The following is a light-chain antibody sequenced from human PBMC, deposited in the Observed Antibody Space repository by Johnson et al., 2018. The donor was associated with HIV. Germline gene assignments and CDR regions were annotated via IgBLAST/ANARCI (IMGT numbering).Light chain of an antibody. CDR3: GTWDSSLNAYV. V-gene: IGLV1-51*02. J-gene: IGLJ1*01. CDR1: SSNIGSKT. CDR2: EKN. Sequence: QSVLTQSPSASGTPGQRVTISCSGSSSNIGSKTVKWYQQLPGTAPKLLIYEKNKRPSGIPDRFSASKSGTSATLDITGLQTGDEADYYCGTWDSSLNAYVFGAATKVAVL.